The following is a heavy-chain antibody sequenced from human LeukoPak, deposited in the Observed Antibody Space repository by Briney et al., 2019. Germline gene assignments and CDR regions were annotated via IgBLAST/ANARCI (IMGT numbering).Heavy chain of an antibody. Sequence: GESLKISCKGSGYSFTSYWIGWVRQMPGKGLEWMGIIYPGDSDTRYSPSFQGQVTISADKSISTAYLQWSSLKASDTAMYHCARLVGCSSTSCYSNWFDPWGQGTLVTVSS. CDR2: IYPGDSDT. J-gene: IGHJ5*02. V-gene: IGHV5-51*01. CDR1: GYSFTSYW. D-gene: IGHD2-2*01. CDR3: ARLVGCSSTSCYSNWFDP.